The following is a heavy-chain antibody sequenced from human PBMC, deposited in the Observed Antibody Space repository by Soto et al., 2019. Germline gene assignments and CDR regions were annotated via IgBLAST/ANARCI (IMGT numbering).Heavy chain of an antibody. CDR3: ARDQPGYSYGYGLGY. Sequence: EVQLVESGGGLVKPGGSLRLSCAASGFTFSSYSMNWVRQAPGKGLEWVPSIISSGSYIYYADSVKGRSTISRDKAKTSRYLQMNSLRAEDTAVYYCARDQPGYSYGYGLGYWRQGTLVTVPS. D-gene: IGHD5-18*01. CDR2: IISSGSYI. CDR1: GFTFSSYS. V-gene: IGHV3-21*01. J-gene: IGHJ4*02.